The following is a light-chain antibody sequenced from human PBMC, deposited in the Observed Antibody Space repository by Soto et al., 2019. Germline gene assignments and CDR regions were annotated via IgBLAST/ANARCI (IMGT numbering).Light chain of an antibody. J-gene: IGKJ3*01. CDR1: QGVSSY. Sequence: DIVLTQSPATLSLSPGERATLSCRASQGVSSYLAWYQQKPGQAPRLLIYDASNRATGIPARFSGSGSGTDFTLTISSLEPEDFAVYYCQQRSNWQFTFGPGTKVDIK. CDR3: QQRSNWQFT. CDR2: DAS. V-gene: IGKV3-11*01.